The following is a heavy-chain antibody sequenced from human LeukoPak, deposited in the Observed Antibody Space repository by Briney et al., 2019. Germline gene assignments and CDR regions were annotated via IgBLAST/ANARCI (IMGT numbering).Heavy chain of an antibody. J-gene: IGHJ4*02. CDR2: ISYDGSNK. CDR3: ARERRDPGPAALDY. CDR1: GFTFSSYA. D-gene: IGHD2-2*01. Sequence: GGSLRLSCAASGFTFSSYAMHWVRQAPGKGLEWVAVISYDGSNKYYADSVKSRFTISRDNSKNTLYLQMNSLRAEDTAVYYCARERRDPGPAALDYWGQGTLVTVSS. V-gene: IGHV3-30-3*01.